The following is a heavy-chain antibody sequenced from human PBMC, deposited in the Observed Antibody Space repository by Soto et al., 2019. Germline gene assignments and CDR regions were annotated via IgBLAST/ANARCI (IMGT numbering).Heavy chain of an antibody. Sequence: QVQLVESGGGVVQPGRSLRLSCAASGFTFSSYAMHWVRQAPGKGLEWVAVISYDGSNKYYADSVKGRFTISRDNSKNTLYLQMNSLRAEDTAVYYCGRADYGDYVDYFDYWGQGTLVTVSS. D-gene: IGHD4-17*01. V-gene: IGHV3-30-3*01. CDR1: GFTFSSYA. CDR3: GRADYGDYVDYFDY. J-gene: IGHJ4*02. CDR2: ISYDGSNK.